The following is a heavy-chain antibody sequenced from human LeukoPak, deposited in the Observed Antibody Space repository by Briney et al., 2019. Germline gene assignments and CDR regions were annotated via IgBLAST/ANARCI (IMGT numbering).Heavy chain of an antibody. CDR3: GSASYSLFSLNY. CDR2: INPNSGGT. D-gene: IGHD2-21*01. J-gene: IGHJ4*02. CDR1: GYTFTGYY. Sequence: ASVKVSCKASGYTFTGYYMHWVRQAPGQGLEWMGWINPNSGGTNYAQKFQGRVTMTRDTSISTAYLELTRLRSDDTAVYSCGSASYSLFSLNYWGKGTLVTVSS. V-gene: IGHV1-2*02.